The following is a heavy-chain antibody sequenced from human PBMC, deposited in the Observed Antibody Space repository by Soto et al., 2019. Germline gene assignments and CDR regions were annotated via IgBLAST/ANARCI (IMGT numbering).Heavy chain of an antibody. D-gene: IGHD6-19*01. Sequence: SETLSLTCTVSGGSIASSLYYWGWVRQSPGKGLEWIGYIYYSGSTNYNPSLKSRITISVDTSKNQFSLNLSSVTAADTAVYYCARGGWALDYWGRGTLVAVSS. CDR1: GGSIASSLYY. J-gene: IGHJ4*02. CDR3: ARGGWALDY. CDR2: IYYSGST. V-gene: IGHV4-61*05.